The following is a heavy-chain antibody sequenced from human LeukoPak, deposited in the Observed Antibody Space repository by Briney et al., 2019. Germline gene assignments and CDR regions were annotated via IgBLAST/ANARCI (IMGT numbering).Heavy chain of an antibody. J-gene: IGHJ4*02. V-gene: IGHV1-46*01. CDR3: ARDMDGGVAAAEYYFDY. CDR2: INPSGGRT. D-gene: IGHD6-13*01. CDR1: GGTFSSYA. Sequence: ASVKVSCKASGGTFSSYAISWVRQAPGQGLEWMGIINPSGGRTSYAQKFQGRVTMTRDMSTSTVYMELSSLRSEDTAVYYCARDMDGGVAAAEYYFDYWGQGTLVTVSS.